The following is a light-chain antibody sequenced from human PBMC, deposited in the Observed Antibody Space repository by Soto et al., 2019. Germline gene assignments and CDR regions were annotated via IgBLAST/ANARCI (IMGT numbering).Light chain of an antibody. CDR2: GAS. CDR3: QQYNNWPPYT. CDR1: RSVSSH. V-gene: IGKV3-15*01. J-gene: IGKJ5*01. Sequence: EIVMSQSPATLSVSPGERAPVSCKASRSVSSHLAWYQQKPGQAPRLLMYGASTRATGILARFSGSGSGTEFTLTISSLQSEDFAVYYCQQYNNWPPYTFGQGTRLEI.